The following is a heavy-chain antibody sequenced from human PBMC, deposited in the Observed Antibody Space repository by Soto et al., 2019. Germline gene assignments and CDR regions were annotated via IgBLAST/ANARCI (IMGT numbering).Heavy chain of an antibody. D-gene: IGHD1-1*01. CDR3: ARRYNSQRERSDHHDYYYYMDV. J-gene: IGHJ6*03. CDR2: MNPNSGNT. V-gene: IGHV1-8*01. Sequence: ASVKVSCKASGYTFTSYDINWVRQATGQGLEWMGWMNPNSGNTGYAQKFQGRVTMTRNTSISTAYMELSSLRSEDTAVYYCARRYNSQRERSDHHDYYYYMDVWGKGTTVTVSS. CDR1: GYTFTSYD.